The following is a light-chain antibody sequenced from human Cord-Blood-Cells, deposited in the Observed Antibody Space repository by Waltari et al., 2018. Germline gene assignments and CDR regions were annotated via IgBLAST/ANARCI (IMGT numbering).Light chain of an antibody. V-gene: IGLV3-1*01. CDR2: QDS. Sequence: SYELTQPPSVSVSPGQTASITCSGDKLGDKYACWYQQKPGQSPVLVIYQDSKRPSGIPEQCSGSNSGNTATLTISGTQAMDEADYYCQAWDSSTAVYVFGTGTKVTVL. J-gene: IGLJ1*01. CDR3: QAWDSSTAVYV. CDR1: KLGDKY.